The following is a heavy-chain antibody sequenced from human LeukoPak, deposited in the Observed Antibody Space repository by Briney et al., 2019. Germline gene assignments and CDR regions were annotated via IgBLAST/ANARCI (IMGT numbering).Heavy chain of an antibody. D-gene: IGHD3-3*02. Sequence: SETLSLTCTVSGGSISSYYWSWIRQPAGKGLEWIGRIYTSGSTNYNPSLKSRVTMSVGTSNNHFSLRLTSVTAADTALYFCTIFVVADSDAFEIWGQGTMVTVSS. V-gene: IGHV4-4*07. CDR1: GGSISSYY. CDR2: IYTSGST. J-gene: IGHJ3*02. CDR3: TIFVVADSDAFEI.